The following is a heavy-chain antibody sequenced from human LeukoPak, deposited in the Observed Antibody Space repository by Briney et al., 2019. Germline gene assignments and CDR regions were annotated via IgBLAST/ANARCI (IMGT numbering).Heavy chain of an antibody. CDR2: INPSGGST. V-gene: IGHV1-46*01. CDR3: ARERVSCFDY. CDR1: GGTFSSYA. Sequence: ASVKVSCKASGGTFSSYAISWVRQAPGQGLEWMGIINPSGGSTSYAQKFQGRVTMTRDMSTSTVYMELSSLRSEDTAVYYCARERVSCFDYWGQGTLVTVSS. J-gene: IGHJ4*02.